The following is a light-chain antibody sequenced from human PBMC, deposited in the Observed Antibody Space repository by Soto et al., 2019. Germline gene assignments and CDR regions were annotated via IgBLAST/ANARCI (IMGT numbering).Light chain of an antibody. J-gene: IGKJ2*01. CDR3: QQYYTTPYT. Sequence: DIVMTQSPDSLAVSLGERATFTCKSSQSVLFSSNNRNYLAWYQQRPGQPPKLLVYWASTRESGVPDRFSGRGSGSEFTFKISSLQAEDVSVYFCQQYYTTPYTFGQGTKREI. V-gene: IGKV4-1*01. CDR2: WAS. CDR1: QSVLFSSNNRNY.